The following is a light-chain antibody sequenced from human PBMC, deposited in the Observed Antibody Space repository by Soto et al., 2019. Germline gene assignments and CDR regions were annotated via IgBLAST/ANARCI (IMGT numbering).Light chain of an antibody. Sequence: QSALTRPASVSGSPGQSITISCTGTSSDVGGYNYVSWYQQHPGKAPKLMIYEVSNRPSGVSNRFSGSKSGNTASLTISGLQAEDEADYYCSSYTSSSNLYVFGTGTKLTVL. V-gene: IGLV2-14*01. CDR3: SSYTSSSNLYV. J-gene: IGLJ1*01. CDR1: SSDVGGYNY. CDR2: EVS.